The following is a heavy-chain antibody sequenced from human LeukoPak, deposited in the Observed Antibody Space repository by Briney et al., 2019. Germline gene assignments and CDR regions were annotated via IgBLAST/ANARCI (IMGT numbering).Heavy chain of an antibody. CDR2: IGGRDGST. Sequence: PGGSLRLSCAASGFTFSSYGMSWVRQAPGKGLEWVSAIGGRDGSTYYADSVKGRFTISRDNSKNTLYLQMNSLRAEDTAMYYCAKEIFRSNDYWGQGTLVTVSS. J-gene: IGHJ4*02. CDR1: GFTFSSYG. V-gene: IGHV3-23*01. D-gene: IGHD3-3*01. CDR3: AKEIFRSNDY.